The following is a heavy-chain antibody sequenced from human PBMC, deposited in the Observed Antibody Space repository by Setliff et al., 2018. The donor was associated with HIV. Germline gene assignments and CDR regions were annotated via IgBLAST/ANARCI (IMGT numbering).Heavy chain of an antibody. CDR2: IYYSGIT. CDR1: GGSISSSSYY. J-gene: IGHJ6*02. Sequence: PSETLSLTCTVSGGSISSSSYYWGWIRQPPGKGLEWIGSIYYSGITYYNPSLKSRFTISVDTSKNQFSLKLSSVTAADTAVYYCARDLYSSGWYGLYYYGMDVWGQGTTVTVSS. V-gene: IGHV4-39*07. D-gene: IGHD6-19*01. CDR3: ARDLYSSGWYGLYYYGMDV.